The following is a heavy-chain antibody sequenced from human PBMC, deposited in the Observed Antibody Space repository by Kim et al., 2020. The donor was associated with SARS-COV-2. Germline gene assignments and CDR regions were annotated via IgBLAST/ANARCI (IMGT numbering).Heavy chain of an antibody. Sequence: GGSLRLSCAASGITFSSYWMTWVRQAPGKGLEWVANIKQDGSEKYYVDSVKGRFTISRDNAKNSLYLQMNSLRAEDTAVYYCARVGSGWYILDYWGQGTLVTVSS. V-gene: IGHV3-7*01. CDR3: ARVGSGWYILDY. CDR1: GITFSSYW. D-gene: IGHD6-19*01. J-gene: IGHJ4*02. CDR2: IKQDGSEK.